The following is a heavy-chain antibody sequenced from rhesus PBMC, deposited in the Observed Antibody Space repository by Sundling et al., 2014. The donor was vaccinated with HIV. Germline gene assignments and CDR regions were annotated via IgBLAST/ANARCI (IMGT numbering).Heavy chain of an antibody. CDR1: GASISNYW. D-gene: IGHD5-24*01. J-gene: IGHJ4*01. CDR2: INGNSGNT. V-gene: IGHV4-80*01. Sequence: QVQLQESGPGLVKPSETLSLTCTVSGASISNYWWSWIRQPPGKGLEWIGEINGNSGNTNYNPSLKSRVTISRDTSKNQFSLKLSSVTAADTAVYYCARGWRYSGPLDYWGQGVLVTVSS. CDR3: ARGWRYSGPLDY.